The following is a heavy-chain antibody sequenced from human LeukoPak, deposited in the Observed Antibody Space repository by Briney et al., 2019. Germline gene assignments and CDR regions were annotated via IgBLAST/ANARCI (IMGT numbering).Heavy chain of an antibody. CDR2: NFHSGNS. CDR1: GYSMSSGYY. D-gene: IGHD1-7*01. CDR3: AKVGYNGNLCVDF. Sequence: SETLSLTCTVSGYSMSSGYYWGCIRQPPGNGLQWIGSNFHSGNSYYNPSLNSRVTLSVKTSKNLFSLKVKYVTAANTTVYYRAKVGYNGNLCVDFWGQGTTVTVSS. V-gene: IGHV4-38-2*02. J-gene: IGHJ3*01.